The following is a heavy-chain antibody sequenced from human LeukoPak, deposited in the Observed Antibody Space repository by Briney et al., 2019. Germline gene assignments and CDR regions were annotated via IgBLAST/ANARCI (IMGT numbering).Heavy chain of an antibody. CDR3: AKVPQPDYYFDY. CDR2: ISASGDRT. J-gene: IGHJ4*02. V-gene: IGHV3-23*01. CDR1: RFTFSTFD. Sequence: PGGSLRLSCVASRFTFSTFDMSWVRQAPGKGLEWVSSISASGDRTICADSVRGRLTISRDNSKNTLYLQMSSLRVEDTAVYYCAKVPQPDYYFDYWGQGSLVTVSS.